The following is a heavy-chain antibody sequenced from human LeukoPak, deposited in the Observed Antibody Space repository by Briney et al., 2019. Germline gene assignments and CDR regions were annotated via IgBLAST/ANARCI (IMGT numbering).Heavy chain of an antibody. J-gene: IGHJ3*02. CDR2: IYPGDSDT. V-gene: IGHV5-51*01. CDR3: ARLSRPTSYDFWSGTAGHAFDI. CDR1: GYSFTSYW. D-gene: IGHD3-3*01. Sequence: GESLQISCQGSGYSFTSYWIGWVRQMPGKGLEWMGIIYPGDSDTRYSPSFQGQVTISADKSISTAYLQWSSLKASDTAMYYCARLSRPTSYDFWSGTAGHAFDIWGQGTMVTVSS.